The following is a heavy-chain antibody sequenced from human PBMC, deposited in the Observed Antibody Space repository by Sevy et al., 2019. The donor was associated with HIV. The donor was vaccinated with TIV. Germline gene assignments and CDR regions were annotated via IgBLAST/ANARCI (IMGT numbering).Heavy chain of an antibody. J-gene: IGHJ4*02. Sequence: GGYLRLSCAASGFTFSSYSMNWVRQAPGKGLEWVSSISSSNNYIYYADSLKGRFTISRDNAKNSLYLQMNSLRAEDTAVYYCARDLREYSSSSKYYFDYWGQGTLVTVSS. CDR3: ARDLREYSSSSKYYFDY. CDR1: GFTFSSYS. V-gene: IGHV3-21*01. D-gene: IGHD6-6*01. CDR2: ISSSNNYI.